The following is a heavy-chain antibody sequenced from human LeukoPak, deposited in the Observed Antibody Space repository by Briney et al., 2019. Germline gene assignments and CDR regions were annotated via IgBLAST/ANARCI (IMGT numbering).Heavy chain of an antibody. CDR3: ARGLFPDYYDSSAPVDY. Sequence: ASVKVSCKASGYTFTSYAMHWVRQAPGQRLEWMGWINAGNGNTKYSQKFQGRVTITRDTSASTAYMELSSLRSEDTAVYYCARGLFPDYYDSSAPVDYWGQGTLVTVSS. V-gene: IGHV1-3*01. CDR2: INAGNGNT. CDR1: GYTFTSYA. J-gene: IGHJ4*02. D-gene: IGHD3-22*01.